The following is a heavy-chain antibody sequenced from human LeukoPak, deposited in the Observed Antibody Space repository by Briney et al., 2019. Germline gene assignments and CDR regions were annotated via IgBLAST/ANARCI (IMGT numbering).Heavy chain of an antibody. J-gene: IGHJ4*02. D-gene: IGHD3-22*01. CDR3: AKDYAYYYDSSGSQAFDY. V-gene: IGHV3-23*01. Sequence: PGGSLRLSCAASGFTFSSYAMSWVRQAPGKGLEWVSAISGSGGSTYYADSVKGRFTISRDNSKNTLYLQMNSLRAEDTAVYYCAKDYAYYYDSSGSQAFDYWGQGTLVTVSS. CDR2: ISGSGGST. CDR1: GFTFSSYA.